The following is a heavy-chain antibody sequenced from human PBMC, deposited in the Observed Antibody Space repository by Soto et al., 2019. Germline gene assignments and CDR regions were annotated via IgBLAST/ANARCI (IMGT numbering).Heavy chain of an antibody. CDR3: ARHEIEAKLGFDP. J-gene: IGHJ5*02. CDR1: GGSISSSSYY. V-gene: IGHV4-39*01. Sequence: SEALSVTCTFSGGSISSSSYYWGWIRQSPGKGLEWIGSLSHSGSTLYNPSLKSRVTISVDTSKNQFSLKLSSVTAADTAVYYCARHEIEAKLGFDPWGQGTMVTVSS. CDR2: LSHSGST.